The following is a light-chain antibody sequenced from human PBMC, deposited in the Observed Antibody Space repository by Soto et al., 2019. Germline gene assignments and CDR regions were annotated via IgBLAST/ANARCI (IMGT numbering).Light chain of an antibody. CDR3: SSYVGATTYV. V-gene: IGLV2-23*01. J-gene: IGLJ1*01. CDR2: EGI. CDR1: SSNIGGYNV. Sequence: QSVLTQPASVSGSPGQSITISCSGTSSNIGGYNVVSWYQQHPGKAPKVIVYEGIKRPSGVSDRFSGSTSGSTASLTISGLQAEEEAEYYCSSYVGATTYVFGRGTKLTVL.